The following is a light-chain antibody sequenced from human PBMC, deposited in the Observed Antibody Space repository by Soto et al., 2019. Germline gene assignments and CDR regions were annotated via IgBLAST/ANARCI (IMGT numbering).Light chain of an antibody. CDR2: GNR. Sequence: QSVLTQPPSVSGAPGQRVTISCTGSSSNIGAGYNVHWYQHLPGTAPKVLIYGNRHRPSGVPDRFSGSKSGTSASLAITGLQADDEADYYCQSYDISLSGVVFGGGTKLPVL. V-gene: IGLV1-40*01. CDR1: SSNIGAGYN. J-gene: IGLJ2*01. CDR3: QSYDISLSGVV.